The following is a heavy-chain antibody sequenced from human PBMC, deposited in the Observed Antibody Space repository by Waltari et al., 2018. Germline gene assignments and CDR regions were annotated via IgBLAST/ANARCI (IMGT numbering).Heavy chain of an antibody. CDR3: ARALWFGTYYFDY. J-gene: IGHJ4*02. CDR2: INPNSGGT. V-gene: IGHV1-2*02. Sequence: INPNSGGTNYAQKFQGRVTMTRDTSISTAYMELSRLRSDDTAVYYCARALWFGTYYFDYWGQGTLVTVSS. D-gene: IGHD3-10*01.